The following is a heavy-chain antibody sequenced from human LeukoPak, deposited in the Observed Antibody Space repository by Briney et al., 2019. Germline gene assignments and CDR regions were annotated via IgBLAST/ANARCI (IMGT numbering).Heavy chain of an antibody. D-gene: IGHD3-10*01. CDR2: IIPILGIA. V-gene: IGHV1-69*04. CDR3: ARAFGESTHKNDAFDI. J-gene: IGHJ3*02. CDR1: GGTFSSYA. Sequence: PVKVSCKASGGTFSSYAISWVRQAPGQGLEWMGRIIPILGIANYAQKFQGRVTITADKSTSTAYMELSSLRSEDTAVYYCARAFGESTHKNDAFDIWGQGTMVTVSS.